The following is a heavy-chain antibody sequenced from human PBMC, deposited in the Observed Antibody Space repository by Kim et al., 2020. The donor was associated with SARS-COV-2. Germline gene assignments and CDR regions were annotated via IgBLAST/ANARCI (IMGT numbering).Heavy chain of an antibody. CDR1: GFTFSSYS. J-gene: IGHJ4*02. D-gene: IGHD3-9*01. Sequence: GGSLRLSCAASGFTFSSYSMNWVRQAPGKGLEWVSSISSSSSYIYYANSVKGRFTISSDNAKTSLYLKMNSLRAENTAVYYCARAPYDILTGGDYWGQGTLVTVSS. V-gene: IGHV3-21*01. CDR3: ARAPYDILTGGDY. CDR2: ISSSSSYI.